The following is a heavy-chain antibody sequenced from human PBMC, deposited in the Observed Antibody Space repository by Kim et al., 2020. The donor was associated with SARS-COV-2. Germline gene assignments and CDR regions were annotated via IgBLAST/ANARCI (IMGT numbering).Heavy chain of an antibody. Sequence: KGRFTISRDNAKNSLYLQMNSLRDEDTAVYYCARDSDDILTGYSYYGMDVWGQGTTVTVSS. D-gene: IGHD3-9*01. CDR3: ARDSDDILTGYSYYGMDV. V-gene: IGHV3-48*02. J-gene: IGHJ6*02.